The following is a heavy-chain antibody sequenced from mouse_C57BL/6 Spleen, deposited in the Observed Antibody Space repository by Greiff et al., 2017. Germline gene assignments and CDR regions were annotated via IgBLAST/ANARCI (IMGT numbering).Heavy chain of an antibody. V-gene: IGHV1-55*01. J-gene: IGHJ4*01. Sequence: VQLQQPGAELVKPGASVKMSCKASGYTFTSYWITWVKQRPGQGLEWIGDIYPGSGSTNYNEKFKSKATLTVDTSSSTAYMQLSSLTSEDSAVYYCARGGYGNYPSYAMDYWGQGTSVTVSS. CDR1: GYTFTSYW. D-gene: IGHD2-10*02. CDR3: ARGGYGNYPSYAMDY. CDR2: IYPGSGST.